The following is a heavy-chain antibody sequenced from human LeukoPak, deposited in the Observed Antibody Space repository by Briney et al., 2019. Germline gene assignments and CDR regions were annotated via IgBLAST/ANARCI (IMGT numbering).Heavy chain of an antibody. CDR2: IYSGESE. CDR1: GFSVSSNH. Sequence: GGALRLSCAASGFSVSSNHMGWVRQAPREGLEWVSTIYSGESEYYADSAKGRFTISRDNSKNALVLQVNSLTAADTAVYYCVRDGGSGYCSSSNCYEGFDYWGQGTLVTVSS. V-gene: IGHV3-66*01. D-gene: IGHD2-2*01. CDR3: VRDGGSGYCSSSNCYEGFDY. J-gene: IGHJ4*02.